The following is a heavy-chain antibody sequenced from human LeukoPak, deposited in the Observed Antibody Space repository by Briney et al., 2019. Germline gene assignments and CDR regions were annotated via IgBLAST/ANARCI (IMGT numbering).Heavy chain of an antibody. J-gene: IGHJ4*02. CDR1: GGSISSGSYY. Sequence: TLSLTCTVSGGSISSGSYYWSWIRQPAGKGLEWIGRIYTSGSTNYNPSLKSRVTISGDTSKNQFSLKLSSVTAVDTAVYYCARDVWFGAGRTFDYWGQGTLVTVSS. CDR2: IYTSGST. V-gene: IGHV4-61*02. CDR3: ARDVWFGAGRTFDY. D-gene: IGHD3-10*01.